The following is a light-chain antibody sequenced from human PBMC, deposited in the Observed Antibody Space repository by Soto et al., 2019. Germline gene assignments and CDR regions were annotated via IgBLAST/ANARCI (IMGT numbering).Light chain of an antibody. CDR1: QTISSW. Sequence: DIQMTQSPSTLSGSVGDRVTITCRASQTISSWLAWYQQKPGKAPKLLIYKASSLESGVPSRFSGSGSGTEFTLTITSLQPDDFATYYCQQYSSYPWTFGQGTKVDIK. CDR3: QQYSSYPWT. J-gene: IGKJ1*01. CDR2: KAS. V-gene: IGKV1-5*03.